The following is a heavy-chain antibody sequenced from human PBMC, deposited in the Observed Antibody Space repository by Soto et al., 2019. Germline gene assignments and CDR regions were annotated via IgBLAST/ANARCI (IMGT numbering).Heavy chain of an antibody. D-gene: IGHD1-1*01. J-gene: IGHJ4*02. CDR2: ISWDGLAQ. Sequence: GGSLRLSCEASGFTFGRYGMHWVRQAPGMGLEWVAVISWDGLAQYYGDSVRGRFTISRDNSQSTLYLQMNSLRTEDTAIYYCAKETIQVGGPNYFDYWGQGVLVTVSS. V-gene: IGHV3-30*18. CDR1: GFTFGRYG. CDR3: AKETIQVGGPNYFDY.